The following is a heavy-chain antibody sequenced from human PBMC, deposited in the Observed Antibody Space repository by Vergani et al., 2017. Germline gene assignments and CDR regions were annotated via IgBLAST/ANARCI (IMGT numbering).Heavy chain of an antibody. CDR3: ARVSKAQLVHNSFDY. Sequence: EVQLVESGGGLVQPGGSLRLSCAASGFTFSSYSLNWVRQAPGKGLEWVSYISSSSSTIYYADSVKGRFTISRDNAKNSLYLQMNSLRAEDTAVYYCARVSKAQLVHNSFDYWGQGTLVTVSS. D-gene: IGHD6-13*01. V-gene: IGHV3-48*04. J-gene: IGHJ4*02. CDR1: GFTFSSYS. CDR2: ISSSSSTI.